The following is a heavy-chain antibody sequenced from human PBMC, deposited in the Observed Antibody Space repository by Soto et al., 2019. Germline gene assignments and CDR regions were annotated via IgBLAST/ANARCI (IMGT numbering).Heavy chain of an antibody. CDR1: GGIFSSYA. CDR2: IIPIFGTA. Sequence: QVQLVQSGAEVKKPGSSVKVSCKASGGIFSSYAISWVRQAPGQGLEWMGGIIPIFGTANYAQKFQGRGTLTAGESTSTAYMGLSSMRSEDKAVYYCARGGSGYDVGGIAGGFDYWGQGTLVTVSS. CDR3: ARGGSGYDVGGIAGGFDY. V-gene: IGHV1-69*12. D-gene: IGHD5-12*01. J-gene: IGHJ4*02.